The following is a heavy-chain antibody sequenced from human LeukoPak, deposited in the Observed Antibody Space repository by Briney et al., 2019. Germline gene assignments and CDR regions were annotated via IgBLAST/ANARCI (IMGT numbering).Heavy chain of an antibody. Sequence: SVKVSCKASGGTFSSYAISWVRQAPGQGLEWMGRIIPILGIANYAQKFQGRVTITADKSTSTAYMELSSLRSEDTAVYYCARTSSGHYCPESWGQGTLVVVSS. J-gene: IGHJ5*02. D-gene: IGHD3-22*01. CDR2: IIPILGIA. V-gene: IGHV1-69*04. CDR3: ARTSSGHYCPES. CDR1: GGTFSSYA.